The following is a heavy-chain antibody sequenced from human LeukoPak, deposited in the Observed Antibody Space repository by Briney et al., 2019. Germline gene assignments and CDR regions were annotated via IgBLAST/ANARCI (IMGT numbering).Heavy chain of an antibody. D-gene: IGHD4-17*01. Sequence: ASVKVSCKASGYTFTGYYMHWVRQATGQGLDWMGWINPNSGGTNYAQKFQGRVNMTRDTSISTAYMELSRLRSDDTAVYYCARVDYGDYNWFDPWGQGTLVTVS. CDR2: INPNSGGT. V-gene: IGHV1-2*02. CDR3: ARVDYGDYNWFDP. J-gene: IGHJ5*02. CDR1: GYTFTGYY.